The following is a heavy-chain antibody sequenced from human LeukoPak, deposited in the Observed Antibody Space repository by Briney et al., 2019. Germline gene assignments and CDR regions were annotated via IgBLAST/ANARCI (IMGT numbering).Heavy chain of an antibody. J-gene: IGHJ4*02. D-gene: IGHD3-16*02. CDR3: ARSDYVWGSYRSSGY. V-gene: IGHV3-23*01. Sequence: GGSLRLSCAASGFTFSSYGMSWVRQAPGKGLGWVSAISGSGGSTYYADSVKGRFTISRDNAKNSLYLQMNSLRAEDTAVYYCARSDYVWGSYRSSGYWGQGTLVTVSS. CDR2: ISGSGGST. CDR1: GFTFSSYG.